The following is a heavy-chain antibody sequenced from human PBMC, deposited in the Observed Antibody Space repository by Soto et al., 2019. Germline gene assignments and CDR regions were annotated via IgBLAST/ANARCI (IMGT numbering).Heavy chain of an antibody. CDR2: IVVGSGNT. CDR1: GFTFTSSA. J-gene: IGHJ6*02. CDR3: AVDSSGYPYVYYYYGMDV. Sequence: SVKVSCKASGFTFTSSAMQWVRQARGQRLEWIGWIVVGSGNTNYAQKFQERVTITRDMSTSTAYMELSSLRSEDTAVYYCAVDSSGYPYVYYYYGMDVWGQGTTVTVSS. D-gene: IGHD3-22*01. V-gene: IGHV1-58*02.